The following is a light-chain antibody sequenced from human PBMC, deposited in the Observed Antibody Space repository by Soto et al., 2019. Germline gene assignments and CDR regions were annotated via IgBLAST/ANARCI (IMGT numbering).Light chain of an antibody. Sequence: DIPLTQSPSTLSASVGDRVTITCRASQRIATWLAWYQHQPGSAPKLLIYGASTLQSGVPSRFSGSASGAEFTLTIDNLQPEDFATYYCQQYHLYWTFGPGTKVDIK. CDR3: QQYHLYWT. CDR1: QRIATW. J-gene: IGKJ1*01. CDR2: GAS. V-gene: IGKV1-5*01.